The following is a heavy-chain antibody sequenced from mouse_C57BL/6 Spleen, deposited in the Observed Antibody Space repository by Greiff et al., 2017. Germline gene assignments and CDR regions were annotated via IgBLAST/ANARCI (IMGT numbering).Heavy chain of an antibody. CDR2: INPSNGVT. J-gene: IGHJ2*01. Sequence: LQLQHPGTELVNPGPSVKLSSKASASTFPTSWMHWLKQRPGQGLEWSGNINPSNGVTNYNEKFKSKATLTVDKSSSTAYMQLSSLTSEDSAVYYCARGGFDYWGQGTTLTVSS. V-gene: IGHV1-53*01. CDR1: ASTFPTSW. CDR3: ARGGFDY.